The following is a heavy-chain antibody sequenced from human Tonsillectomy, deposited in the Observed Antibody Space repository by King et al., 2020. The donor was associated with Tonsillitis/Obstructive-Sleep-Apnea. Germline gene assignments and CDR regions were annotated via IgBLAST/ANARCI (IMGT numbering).Heavy chain of an antibody. Sequence: VQLVESGGGLVQPGGSLRVSCAASGFTFSSHWMSWVRQAPGKGLEWVANIKQDGSEKHYVDSVKGRFTISRDNAKNSLYLQMNSLRDEDTAVYYCARVVAGGIDYWGQGTLVTVSS. CDR2: IKQDGSEK. V-gene: IGHV3-7*03. CDR3: ARVVAGGIDY. D-gene: IGHD3-16*01. CDR1: GFTFSSHW. J-gene: IGHJ4*02.